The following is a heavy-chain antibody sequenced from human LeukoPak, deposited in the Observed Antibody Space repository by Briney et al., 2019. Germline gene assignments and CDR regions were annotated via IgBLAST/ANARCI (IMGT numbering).Heavy chain of an antibody. D-gene: IGHD1-26*01. CDR1: GFTFSNYW. Sequence: GGSLRLSCAASGFTFSNYWMHWVRQAPGTGLVWVSRINTDGNNTIYADSVRGRFTISRDHSKNTLYLQVNSLGAEDTAVYYCARERGGGVFTNFDHWGQGTLVTVSS. CDR3: ARERGGGVFTNFDH. V-gene: IGHV3-74*01. CDR2: INTDGNNT. J-gene: IGHJ5*02.